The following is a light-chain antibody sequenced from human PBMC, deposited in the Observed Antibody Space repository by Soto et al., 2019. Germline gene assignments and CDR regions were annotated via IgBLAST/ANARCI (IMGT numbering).Light chain of an antibody. CDR2: GAS. CDR1: QSVSSN. V-gene: IGKV3-15*01. CDR3: QQYNNWRRT. Sequence: EIVMTQSPATLSVSPGERATLSCRASQSVSSNLAWYQQKPGQAPRLLIYGASTRATGIPARFSGSGSGTEFTLTNSSLQSEDFAVYYCQQYNNWRRTFGQGTKVDIK. J-gene: IGKJ1*01.